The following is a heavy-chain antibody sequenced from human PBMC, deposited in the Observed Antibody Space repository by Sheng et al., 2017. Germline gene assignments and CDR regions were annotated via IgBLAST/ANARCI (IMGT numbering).Heavy chain of an antibody. D-gene: IGHD2-2*01. V-gene: IGHV1-69*05. J-gene: IGHJ6*03. CDR2: IIPIFGTA. CDR1: GGTFSSYA. CDR3: ASDHGVVVPAARGYYYYYMDV. Sequence: QVQLVQSGAEVKKPGSSVKVSCKASGGTFSSYAISWVRQAPGQGLEWMGGIIPIFGTANYAQKFQGRVTITTDESTSTAYMELSSLRSEDTAVYYCASDHGVVVPAARGYYYYYMDVWGKGTTVTVSS.